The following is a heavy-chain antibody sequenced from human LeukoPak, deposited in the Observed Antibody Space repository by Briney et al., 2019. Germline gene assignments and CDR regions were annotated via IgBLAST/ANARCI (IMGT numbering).Heavy chain of an antibody. Sequence: GGSLRLSCVASGFSFGKYWMSWVRQAPGEGLEWVANIKLDGSEKNYVDSVEGRFTISRDNTKNSLYLQMNNLRAEDTAVYYCASDSDDYGDYWGQGTLVTVSS. D-gene: IGHD6-25*01. J-gene: IGHJ4*02. CDR2: IKLDGSEK. CDR1: GFSFGKYW. V-gene: IGHV3-7*01. CDR3: ASDSDDYGDY.